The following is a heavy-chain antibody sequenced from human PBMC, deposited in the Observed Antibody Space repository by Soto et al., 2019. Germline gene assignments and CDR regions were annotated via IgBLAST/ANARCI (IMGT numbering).Heavy chain of an antibody. J-gene: IGHJ6*02. V-gene: IGHV3-33*01. CDR1: GFTFSSYG. CDR3: ARGQSAGIYYYYGMDV. Sequence: PGGSLRLSYAASGFTFSSYGMHWVRQAPGKGLEWVAVIWYDGSNKYYADSVKGRFTISRDNSKNTLYLQMNSLRAEDTAVYYCARGQSAGIYYYYGMDVWGQGTTVTVSS. CDR2: IWYDGSNK.